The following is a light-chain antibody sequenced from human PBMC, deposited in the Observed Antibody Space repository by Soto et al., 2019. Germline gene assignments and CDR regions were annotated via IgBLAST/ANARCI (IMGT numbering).Light chain of an antibody. J-gene: IGLJ1*01. CDR2: DVS. CDR3: GSYTTSSNYV. Sequence: GRAPKLMIYDVSHRPSGVSHRFSGSKSGNTASLTISGLQAEDEADYYCGSYTTSSNYVFGTGTKVTVL. V-gene: IGLV2-14*01.